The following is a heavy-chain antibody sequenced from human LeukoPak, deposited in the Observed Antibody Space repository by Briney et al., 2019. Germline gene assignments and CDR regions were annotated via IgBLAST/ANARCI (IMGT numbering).Heavy chain of an antibody. CDR3: ARVNTPVATFDY. CDR1: GYSISSTYY. CDR2: ISHSGGT. Sequence: SETLSLTCTVSGYSISSTYYGGWIRQPPGKGLEWIASISHSGGTYYNPSLKSRVTISVDTSKNQFSLKLSSATAADTAVYYCARVNTPVATFDYWGLGTLVTVSS. J-gene: IGHJ4*02. V-gene: IGHV4-38-2*02. D-gene: IGHD5-18*01.